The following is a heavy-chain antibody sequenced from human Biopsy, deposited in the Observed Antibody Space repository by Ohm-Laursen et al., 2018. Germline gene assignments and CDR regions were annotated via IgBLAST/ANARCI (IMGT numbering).Heavy chain of an antibody. Sequence: SLRLSCAASGFTFSSYAMAWFRQAPGKGLEWVSTISGNSDIIYDTDSVKVRFTISRDNYKNTLYLQMNSLRADDTAVYYCALAASQTVTHFDYWGQGTLVTVSS. CDR3: ALAASQTVTHFDY. V-gene: IGHV3-23*01. J-gene: IGHJ4*02. D-gene: IGHD4-17*01. CDR2: ISGNSDII. CDR1: GFTFSSYA.